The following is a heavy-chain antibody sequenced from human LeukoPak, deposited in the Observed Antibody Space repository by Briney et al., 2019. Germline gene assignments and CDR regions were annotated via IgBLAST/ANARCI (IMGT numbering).Heavy chain of an antibody. V-gene: IGHV1-69*13. D-gene: IGHD3-9*01. J-gene: IGHJ4*02. Sequence: ASVKASCKASGYTFTGYYMHWARLAPGQGLEWMGGIIPIFGTANYAQKFQGRVTITANESTSTAYMELSSLRSEDTAVYYCARGRLRYFDWLPHYFDYWGQGTLVTVSS. CDR2: IIPIFGTA. CDR1: GYTFTGYY. CDR3: ARGRLRYFDWLPHYFDY.